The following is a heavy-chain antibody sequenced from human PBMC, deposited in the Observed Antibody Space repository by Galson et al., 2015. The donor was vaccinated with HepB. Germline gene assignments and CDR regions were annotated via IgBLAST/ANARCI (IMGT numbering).Heavy chain of an antibody. CDR3: ARGDYYGSGREKYGMDV. CDR1: GYSFTSYW. Sequence: QSGAEVKKPGESLRISCKGSGYSFTSYWISWVRQMPGKGLEWMGRIDPSDSYTNYSPSFQGHVTISADKSISTAYLQWSSLKASDTAMYYCARGDYYGSGREKYGMDVWGQGTTVTVSS. J-gene: IGHJ6*02. D-gene: IGHD3-10*01. CDR2: IDPSDSYT. V-gene: IGHV5-10-1*01.